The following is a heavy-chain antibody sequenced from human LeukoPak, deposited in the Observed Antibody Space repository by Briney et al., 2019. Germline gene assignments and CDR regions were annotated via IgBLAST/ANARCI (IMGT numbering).Heavy chain of an antibody. CDR3: ASLARGGNWFDP. Sequence: SETLSLTCAVYGGSFSGYYWSWIRQPPGKGLEWIGEINHSGSTNYNPSLKSRVTISVDTSKNQFSLKLSSVTAADTAVYYCASLARGGNWFDPWGQGTLVTVSS. D-gene: IGHD6-6*01. V-gene: IGHV4-34*01. CDR1: GGSFSGYY. CDR2: INHSGST. J-gene: IGHJ5*02.